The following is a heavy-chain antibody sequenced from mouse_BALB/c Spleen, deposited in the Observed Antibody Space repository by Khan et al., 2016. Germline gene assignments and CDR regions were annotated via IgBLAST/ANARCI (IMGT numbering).Heavy chain of an antibody. Sequence: QVQLKQSGAELVRPGTSVKVSCKASGYAFTNYLIEWVKQRPGQGLEWIGVINPGSGGPNYNEKFKGKATLTADKSSITAYMQLSSLTSDDSAVYFCAIMYYYGMDYWGQGTSVTVSS. CDR2: INPGSGGP. J-gene: IGHJ4*01. V-gene: IGHV1-54*01. CDR3: AIMYYYGMDY. CDR1: GYAFTNYL.